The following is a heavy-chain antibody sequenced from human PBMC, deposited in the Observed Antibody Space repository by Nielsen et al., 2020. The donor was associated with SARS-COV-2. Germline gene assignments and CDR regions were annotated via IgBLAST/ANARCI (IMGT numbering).Heavy chain of an antibody. CDR2: MWADGIKK. V-gene: IGHV3-33*01. J-gene: IGHJ4*01. CDR1: GFSVSQFG. D-gene: IGHD3-10*01. Sequence: GESLKISCAASGFSVSQFGMHWVRQAPGKGLEWVADMWADGIKKYSIDSVKGRFTVSRDSADNTFYLHMNSLRVDDTALYYCATLDYFGSGSSPHWGQGSLVTVSS. CDR3: ATLDYFGSGSSPH.